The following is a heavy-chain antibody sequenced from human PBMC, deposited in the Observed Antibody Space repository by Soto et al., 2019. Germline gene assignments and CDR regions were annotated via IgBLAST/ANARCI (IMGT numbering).Heavy chain of an antibody. J-gene: IGHJ4*02. V-gene: IGHV3-53*01. CDR1: GFTVSTNY. CDR2: FYSGGST. D-gene: IGHD3-10*01. Sequence: GSLRLSCKPFGFTVSTNYMSWVRQTPGKGLEWVSVFYSGGSTFYADSVKGRFTISRDNSRNTLYLQMRSLRAEDTAVYYCARGFPSMTYYGEYYFDYWGQGTMVTAPQ. CDR3: ARGFPSMTYYGEYYFDY.